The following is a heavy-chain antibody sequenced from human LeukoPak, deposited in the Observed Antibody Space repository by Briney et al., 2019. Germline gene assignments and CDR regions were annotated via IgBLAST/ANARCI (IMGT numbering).Heavy chain of an antibody. V-gene: IGHV3-21*01. D-gene: IGHD5-24*01. Sequence: GGSLRLSCAASGFTFSTYSMNWVRQAPGRGLEWVSSISSSGTYIYYADSMRGRFTISRDNSKNSLYLQMNSLRAEDTAVYYCASSFPRRNDYISNYFDYWGKGTLVTVSS. J-gene: IGHJ4*02. CDR2: ISSSGTYI. CDR3: ASSFPRRNDYISNYFDY. CDR1: GFTFSTYS.